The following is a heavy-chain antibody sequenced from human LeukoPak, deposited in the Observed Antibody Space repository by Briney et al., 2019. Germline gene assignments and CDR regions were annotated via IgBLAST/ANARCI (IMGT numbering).Heavy chain of an antibody. D-gene: IGHD6-13*01. CDR2: IWYDGSNK. J-gene: IGHJ4*02. V-gene: IGHV3-33*01. CDR3: ARDPSRPCSSSWLDY. Sequence: GGSLRLSCAASGFTFSSYGMHWVRQAPGKGLEWVAVIWYDGSNKYYADSVKGRFTISRDNSKNTLYLQMNSLRAEDTAVYYCARDPSRPCSSSWLDYWGQGTLVTVSS. CDR1: GFTFSSYG.